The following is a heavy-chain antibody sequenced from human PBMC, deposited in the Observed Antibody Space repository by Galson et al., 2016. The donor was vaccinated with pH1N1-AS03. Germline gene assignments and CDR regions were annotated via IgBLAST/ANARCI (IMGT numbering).Heavy chain of an antibody. D-gene: IGHD5/OR15-5a*01. CDR2: MTSDMRTI. CDR1: GFNFNVYS. CDR3: ARSVQYSFDY. J-gene: IGHJ4*02. V-gene: IGHV3-48*02. Sequence: SLRLSCAASGFNFNVYSMNCVREAPGKGLEWISYMTSDMRTIKYADSVEGRFTISRDNDTNSLFLQMNSLRDEDTAIYYCARSVQYSFDYWGQGILVTVSS.